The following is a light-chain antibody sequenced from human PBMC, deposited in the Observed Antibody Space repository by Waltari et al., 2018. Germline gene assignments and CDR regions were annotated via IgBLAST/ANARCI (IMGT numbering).Light chain of an antibody. J-gene: IGLJ1*01. CDR1: SSDGGSYRF. Sequence: QSALTQPASVSGSPGQSITISCTGTSSDGGSYRFFSWYQQCPGKAPKLILYEVTKRPSGVSNRFSGSKSGNTASLTIAGLQADDEADYYCCSYAGDSNFVFGTGTKVTVL. CDR2: EVT. CDR3: CSYAGDSNFV. V-gene: IGLV2-23*02.